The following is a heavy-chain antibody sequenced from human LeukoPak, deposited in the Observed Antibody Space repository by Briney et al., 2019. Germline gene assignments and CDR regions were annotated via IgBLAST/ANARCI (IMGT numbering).Heavy chain of an antibody. CDR1: GFTFSSHG. J-gene: IGHJ4*02. D-gene: IGHD5-24*01. CDR3: AKDGARDGYNYPDY. V-gene: IGHV3-23*01. CDR2: ISGSGDFT. Sequence: GGSLRLSCAAAGFTFSSHGMHCVRQAPGKGLEWVSDISGSGDFTYYADSVKGRFTISRDKSKNTLYLQMNSLRAEDTAVYHCAKDGARDGYNYPDYWGQGTLVTVSS.